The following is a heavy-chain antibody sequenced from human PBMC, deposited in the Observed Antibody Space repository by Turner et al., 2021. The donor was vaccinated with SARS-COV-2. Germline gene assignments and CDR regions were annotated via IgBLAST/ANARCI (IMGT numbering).Heavy chain of an antibody. CDR1: GFPFSRYG. J-gene: IGHJ6*03. V-gene: IGHV3-30*18. CDR2: ISYDGSNK. D-gene: IGHD6-19*01. Sequence: QVQLVESGGGVVQPGRSLRLSCAASGFPFSRYGLHWVRQAPGKGLEWVSVISYDGSNKYYADSVKGRFTISRDNSKNTLYLQMNSLRAEDTAVYYCAKAETYSSGWSGGRSYYYYYMDVWGKGTTVTVSS. CDR3: AKAETYSSGWSGGRSYYYYYMDV.